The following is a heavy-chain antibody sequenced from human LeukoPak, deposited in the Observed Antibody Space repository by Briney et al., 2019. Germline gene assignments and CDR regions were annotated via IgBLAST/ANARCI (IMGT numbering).Heavy chain of an antibody. CDR3: ARGQYYYDSSGIENYFDY. V-gene: IGHV4-59*01. J-gene: IGHJ4*02. D-gene: IGHD3-22*01. CDR2: IYYSGST. CDR1: GGSISSYY. Sequence: SETLSLTCTVSGGSISSYYWSWIRQPPGKGLEWIGYIYYSGSTNYNPSLKSRVTISVDTSKNQFSLKLSPVTAADTAVYYCARGQYYYDSSGIENYFDYWGQGTLVTVSS.